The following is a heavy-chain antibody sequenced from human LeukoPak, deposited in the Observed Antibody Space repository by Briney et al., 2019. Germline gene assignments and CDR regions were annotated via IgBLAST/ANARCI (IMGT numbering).Heavy chain of an antibody. CDR1: GGSISSGGYY. Sequence: PSETLSLTCTVSGGSISSGGYYWSWIRQPPGKGLEWIGYIYHSGSTYYNPSLKSRVTISVDRSKNQFSLKLSSVTAADTAVYYCARVRGGSYYFDYWGQGTLVTVSS. V-gene: IGHV4-30-2*01. CDR2: IYHSGST. CDR3: ARVRGGSYYFDY. D-gene: IGHD1-26*01. J-gene: IGHJ4*02.